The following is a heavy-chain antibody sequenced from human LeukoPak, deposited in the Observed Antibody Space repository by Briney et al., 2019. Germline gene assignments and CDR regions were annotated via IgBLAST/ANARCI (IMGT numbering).Heavy chain of an antibody. D-gene: IGHD3-10*01. CDR1: GGSISSYY. V-gene: IGHV4-38-2*02. J-gene: IGHJ3*02. Sequence: PSETLSLTCTVSGGSISSYYWGWIRQPPGKGLEWIGSIYHSGSTYYNPSLKSRVTISVDTSKNQFSLKLSSVTAADTAVYYCATAASYYGSGSYYHDAFDIWGQGTMVTVSS. CDR3: ATAASYYGSGSYYHDAFDI. CDR2: IYHSGST.